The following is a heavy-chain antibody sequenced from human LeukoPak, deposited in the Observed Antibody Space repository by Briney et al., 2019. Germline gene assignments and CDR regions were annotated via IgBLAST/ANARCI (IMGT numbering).Heavy chain of an antibody. J-gene: IGHJ4*02. CDR2: IYSGGST. CDR3: ARGSGSSSAGRRVYFDY. CDR1: GFTVSSNY. D-gene: IGHD6-6*01. Sequence: PGGSLRLSCAASGFTVSSNYMSWVRQAPGKGLEWVSVIYSGGSTYYADSVKGRFTISRDNSKNTLYLQMNSLRAEDTAVYYCARGSGSSSAGRRVYFDYWGQGTLVTVSS. V-gene: IGHV3-53*01.